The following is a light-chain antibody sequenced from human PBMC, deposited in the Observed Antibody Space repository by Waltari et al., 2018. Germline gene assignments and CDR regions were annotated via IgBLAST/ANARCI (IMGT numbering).Light chain of an antibody. V-gene: IGKV4-1*01. CDR2: RAS. J-gene: IGKJ1*01. CDR1: QSVFYRSDNKNY. CDR3: QQYYRSRT. Sequence: DIVMTQSPDSLAVSLGERATIACKSSQSVFYRSDNKNYLAWYQHKPGQPPKLLFYRASTRESGVPDRFSASGSGTDFTLTINNLQAEDVAVYYCQQYYRSRTFGQGTKVEIK.